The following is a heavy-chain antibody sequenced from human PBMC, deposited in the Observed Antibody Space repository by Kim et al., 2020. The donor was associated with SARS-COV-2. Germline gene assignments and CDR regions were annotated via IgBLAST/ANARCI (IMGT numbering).Heavy chain of an antibody. J-gene: IGHJ4*02. Sequence: SETLSLTCTVSGGSISSSSYYWGWIRQPPGKGLEWIGSIYYSGSTYYNPSLKSRVTISVDTSKNQFSLKLSSVTAADTAVYYCARLPYYYDSSGYYYVGGNFDYWGPGTLVTVSS. CDR2: IYYSGST. CDR3: ARLPYYYDSSGYYYVGGNFDY. V-gene: IGHV4-39*01. D-gene: IGHD3-22*01. CDR1: GGSISSSSYY.